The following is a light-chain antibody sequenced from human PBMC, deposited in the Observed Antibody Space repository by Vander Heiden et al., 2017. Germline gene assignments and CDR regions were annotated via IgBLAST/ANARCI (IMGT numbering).Light chain of an antibody. V-gene: IGLV2-14*03. CDR2: DVT. CDR3: ASFTTRGTWV. J-gene: IGLJ3*02. Sequence: QSALAQPASVYGSPGQSITISCTGTNSDVGAHDFVSWFQQFPGKPPKLMIYDVTNRPSGVSSRFSGSKSANTASLTISGLQAEDEADYYCASFTTRGTWVFGGGTMVSVL. CDR1: NSDVGAHDF.